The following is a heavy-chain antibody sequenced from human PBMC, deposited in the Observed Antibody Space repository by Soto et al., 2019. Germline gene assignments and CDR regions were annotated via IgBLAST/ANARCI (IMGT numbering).Heavy chain of an antibody. CDR3: AKGGHSSSFYYYGMGV. V-gene: IGHV3-23*01. D-gene: IGHD6-6*01. J-gene: IGHJ6*02. CDR1: RFTFSSYA. Sequence: EVQLLESGGGLVQPGGSLRLSCAASRFTFSSYAMSWVRQAPGKGLEWVSGITGSGDNTYYADSVKGRFTISRDNPKNTLYLQMNSLRVEDTAVYYCAKGGHSSSFYYYGMGVWGQGTTVTVSS. CDR2: ITGSGDNT.